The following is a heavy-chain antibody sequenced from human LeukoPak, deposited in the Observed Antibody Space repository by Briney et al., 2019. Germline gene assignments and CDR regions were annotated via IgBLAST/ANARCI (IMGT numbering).Heavy chain of an antibody. CDR1: GFTFSDYY. J-gene: IGHJ6*04. CDR2: TSSSSSYT. CDR3: ARDSWAAADPYYYYGMDV. V-gene: IGHV3-11*06. Sequence: GGSLRLSCAASGFTFSDYYMSWIRQAPGKGLEWVSYTSSSSSYTNYADSVKGRFTISRDNAKNSLHLQMNSLRAEDTAVYYCARDSWAAADPYYYYGMDVWGKGTTVTVSS. D-gene: IGHD6-13*01.